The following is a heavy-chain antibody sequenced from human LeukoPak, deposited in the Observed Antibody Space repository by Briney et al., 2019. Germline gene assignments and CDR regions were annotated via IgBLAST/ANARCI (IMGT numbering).Heavy chain of an antibody. V-gene: IGHV3-11*04. CDR3: AELGITMIGGV. D-gene: IGHD3-10*02. Sequence: GGSLRLSSSASGFTFSDYYMSWIRQAPGKGLEWVSYISSSGSTIYYADSVKGRFTISRANAKNSLYLQMNSLRAEDTAVYYCAELGITMIGGVWGKGTTVTISS. CDR2: ISSSGSTI. J-gene: IGHJ6*04. CDR1: GFTFSDYY.